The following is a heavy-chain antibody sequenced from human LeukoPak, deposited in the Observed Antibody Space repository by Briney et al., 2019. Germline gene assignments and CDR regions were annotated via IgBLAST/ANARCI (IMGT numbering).Heavy chain of an antibody. CDR2: IRYDGSNK. CDR1: GFTVSSNY. D-gene: IGHD3-22*01. CDR3: ARVAAPYYYDSSGLTQDY. J-gene: IGHJ4*02. V-gene: IGHV3-30*02. Sequence: GGSLRLSCAVSGFTVSSNYMNWVRQAPGKGLEWVAFIRYDGSNKYYADKGRFTISRDNSKNTLYLQMNSLRAEDTAVYYCARVAAPYYYDSSGLTQDYWGQGTLVTVSS.